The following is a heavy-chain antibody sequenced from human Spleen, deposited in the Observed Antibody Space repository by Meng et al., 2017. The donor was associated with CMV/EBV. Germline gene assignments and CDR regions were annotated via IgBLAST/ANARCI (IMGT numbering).Heavy chain of an antibody. CDR2: MSSSSSYI. CDR3: ATLGYCSSTSCYTLDYYYYGMDV. Sequence: MNWVRQTPGKGLEWVSSMSSSSSYIYYADSVKGRFTISRDNAKNSLYMQMNSLRAEDTAVYYCATLGYCSSTSCYTLDYYYYGMDVWGQGTTVTVSS. V-gene: IGHV3-21*01. D-gene: IGHD2-2*02. J-gene: IGHJ6*02.